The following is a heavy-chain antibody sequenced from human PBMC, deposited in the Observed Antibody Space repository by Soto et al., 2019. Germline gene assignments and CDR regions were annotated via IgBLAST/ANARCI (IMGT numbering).Heavy chain of an antibody. CDR1: GFTFTDYA. J-gene: IGHJ4*02. V-gene: IGHV3-23*01. D-gene: IGHD6-13*01. CDR2: ISGIGGST. CDR3: ARGSSGYISSWYYFDY. Sequence: EVQLLESGGGLVQPGGSLRLSCAASGFTFTDYALSWVRQAPGKVLEWVATISGIGGSTYLADSVKGRLSISRDNSKNTVSLLMNSLRAEDTAVYFCARGSSGYISSWYYFDYWGRGTLVTVSS.